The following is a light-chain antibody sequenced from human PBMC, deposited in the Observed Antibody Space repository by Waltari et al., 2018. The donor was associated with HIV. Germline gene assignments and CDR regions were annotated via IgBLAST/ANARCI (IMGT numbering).Light chain of an antibody. J-gene: IGKJ1*01. Sequence: EIVLTQSPGTLSLSPGERATLSCRASQSVSSSYLAWYQQKPGQAPRLFIYGASSRATGIPDRFSGSGSGTDFTLTISRLEPEDFAVYYCQQYGSPKTFGQGTKVEIK. CDR3: QQYGSPKT. CDR1: QSVSSSY. CDR2: GAS. V-gene: IGKV3-20*01.